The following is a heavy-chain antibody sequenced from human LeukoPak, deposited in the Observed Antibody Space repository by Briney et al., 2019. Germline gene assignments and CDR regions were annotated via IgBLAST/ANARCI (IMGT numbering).Heavy chain of an antibody. Sequence: EPSETLSLTCTVSGGSISSHYWTWIRQSPVKGLGWIGDISNSGSTSYNPSLKSRVTISIDTSKNQFSLKLSSVTAADTAVYYCGRDALVGYFSYYYMDVWGKGTTVTVSS. V-gene: IGHV4-59*11. J-gene: IGHJ6*03. CDR1: GGSISSHY. CDR3: GRDALVGYFSYYYMDV. D-gene: IGHD2-15*01. CDR2: ISNSGST.